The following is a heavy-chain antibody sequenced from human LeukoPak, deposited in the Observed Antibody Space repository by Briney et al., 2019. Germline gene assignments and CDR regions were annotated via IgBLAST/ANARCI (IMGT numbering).Heavy chain of an antibody. V-gene: IGHV1-8*01. J-gene: IGHJ5*02. CDR2: MNPNSGDT. Sequence: ASVKVSCKAPGYTFTSYDINWVRQATGQGLEWMGWMNPNSGDTGYAQKFQGRVTMTRNTSISTAYMKLSSLRSEDTAVYYCARGRTIVGAVPSAWGQGTLVTVSS. CDR3: ARGRTIVGAVPSA. D-gene: IGHD1-26*01. CDR1: GYTFTSYD.